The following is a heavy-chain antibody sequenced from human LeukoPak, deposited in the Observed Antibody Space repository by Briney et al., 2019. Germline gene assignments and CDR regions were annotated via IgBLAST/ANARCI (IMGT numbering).Heavy chain of an antibody. D-gene: IGHD3-10*01. CDR3: ARGRGSGSYYDYFDY. Sequence: SETLSLTCTVSGGSISSSSYYWGWIRQPPGKGLEWIGSIYYSGSTYYNPSLKSRVTISVDTSKNQFSLKLSSVTAADTAVYYCARGRGSGSYYDYFDYWGQGTLVTVSS. J-gene: IGHJ4*02. V-gene: IGHV4-39*07. CDR1: GGSISSSSYY. CDR2: IYYSGST.